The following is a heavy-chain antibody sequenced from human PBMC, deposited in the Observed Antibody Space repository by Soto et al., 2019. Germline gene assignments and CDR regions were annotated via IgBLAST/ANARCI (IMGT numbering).Heavy chain of an antibody. CDR3: ARERSGYFDY. D-gene: IGHD2-15*01. CDR2: MNPIGGNT. J-gene: IGHJ4*02. V-gene: IGHV1-8*01. CDR1: GYTFTIYY. Sequence: QVQLVQSGAEVKKPGASVKGSCKASGYTFTIYYINVVRQATGQVLEWRGWMNPIGGNTGYAQKFQGRVTMTRNTSISTAYMELSSLRSEDTAVYYCARERSGYFDYWGQGTLVTVSS.